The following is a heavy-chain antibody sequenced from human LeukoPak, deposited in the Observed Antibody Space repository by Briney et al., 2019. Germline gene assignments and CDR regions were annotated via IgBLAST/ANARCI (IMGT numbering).Heavy chain of an antibody. Sequence: GGSLRLSCAASGFTFSSYAMSWVRQAPGKGLEWVSAISGSGGSTYYADSVKGRFTISRDNSKNSLYLQMNSLRAEDTAVYYCARDGGTVTTTSLAKKAPDYWGQGTLVTVSS. J-gene: IGHJ4*02. V-gene: IGHV3-23*01. D-gene: IGHD4-11*01. CDR1: GFTFSSYA. CDR3: ARDGGTVTTTSLAKKAPDY. CDR2: ISGSGGST.